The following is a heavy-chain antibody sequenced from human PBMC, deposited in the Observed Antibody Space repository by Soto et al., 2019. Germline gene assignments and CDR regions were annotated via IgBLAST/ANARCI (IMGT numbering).Heavy chain of an antibody. CDR3: TGGQDNLAVNFDY. Sequence: GGSLRLSCAASGSSFRDYYMSWIRQSPGKGLEWLSYITSSSSYTHYADSVKDRFTISRDNAKNSLYLQMNSLRAEDTAVYYCTGGQDNLAVNFDYWGQGTPVTVSS. V-gene: IGHV3-11*03. J-gene: IGHJ4*02. CDR1: GSSFRDYY. D-gene: IGHD1-1*01. CDR2: ITSSSSYT.